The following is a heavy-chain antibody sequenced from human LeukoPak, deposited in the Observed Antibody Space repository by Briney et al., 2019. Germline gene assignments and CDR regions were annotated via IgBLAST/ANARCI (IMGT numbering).Heavy chain of an antibody. D-gene: IGHD6-19*01. V-gene: IGHV3-30*02. CDR1: GFTFSSYG. CDR3: ASSNGYSSGWYLPITDY. CDR2: IRYDRSNK. J-gene: IGHJ4*02. Sequence: PGGSLRLSCAASGFTFSSYGMHWVRQAPGKGLEWVAFIRYDRSNKYYADSEKGRFTISRDNSKNTLYLQMNSLRSEDTAVYYCASSNGYSSGWYLPITDYWGQGTLVTVSS.